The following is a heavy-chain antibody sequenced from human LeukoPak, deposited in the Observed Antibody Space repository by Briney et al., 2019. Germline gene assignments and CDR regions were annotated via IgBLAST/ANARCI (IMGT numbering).Heavy chain of an antibody. Sequence: SETLSLTCAVSGGSISGYYWSWIRQSPDKGLEWIGYIYYSGSTNYNPSLQSRVTISVDTSKNQFSLKLSSVTAADTAVYYCARVAIPYDISPYYDGYMDVWGKGTTVTVSS. CDR3: ARVAIPYDISPYYDGYMDV. CDR2: IYYSGST. J-gene: IGHJ6*03. D-gene: IGHD3-22*01. V-gene: IGHV4-59*01. CDR1: GGSISGYY.